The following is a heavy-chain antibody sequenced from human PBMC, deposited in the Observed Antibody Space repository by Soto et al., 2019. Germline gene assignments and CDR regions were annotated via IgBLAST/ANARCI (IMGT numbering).Heavy chain of an antibody. CDR2: ISYDGSNN. CDR1: GFTFSSFG. CDR3: AKDRGSSTPTHNDL. D-gene: IGHD6-13*01. J-gene: IGHJ5*02. V-gene: IGHV3-30*18. Sequence: GGSLRLSCAASGFTFSSFGMHWVRQVPGQGLEWVSFISYDGSNNYYSDSVKGRFTISRDNSKNTVNLQMNSLRGEDTAVYYCAKDRGSSTPTHNDLWGQGTLVTVSS.